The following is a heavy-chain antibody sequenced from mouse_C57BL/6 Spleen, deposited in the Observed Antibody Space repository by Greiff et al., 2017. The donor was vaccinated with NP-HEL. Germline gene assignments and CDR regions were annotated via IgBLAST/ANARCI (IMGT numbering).Heavy chain of an antibody. CDR3: ARDGWLLGYFDV. Sequence: DVKLVESEGGLVQPGSSMKLSCTASGFTFSDYYMAWVRQVPEKGLEWVANINYDGSSTYYLDSLKSRFIISRDNAKNILYLQMSSLKSEDTATYYCARDGWLLGYFDVWGTGTTVTVSS. V-gene: IGHV5-16*01. CDR1: GFTFSDYY. D-gene: IGHD2-3*01. CDR2: INYDGSST. J-gene: IGHJ1*03.